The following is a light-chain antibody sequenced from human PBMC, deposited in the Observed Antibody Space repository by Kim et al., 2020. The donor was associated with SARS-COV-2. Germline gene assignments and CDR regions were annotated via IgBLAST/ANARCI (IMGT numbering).Light chain of an antibody. CDR3: QAWDSSSLV. V-gene: IGLV3-1*01. CDR2: QDS. J-gene: IGLJ3*02. Sequence: SYELTQPPSVSVSPGQTASITCSGDKLGDKYACWYQQKPGQSPVLVIYQDSKRPSGIPERFSGSNSGNTATRTISGTQAMDEADYYCQAWDSSSLVFGGGTQLTVL. CDR1: KLGDKY.